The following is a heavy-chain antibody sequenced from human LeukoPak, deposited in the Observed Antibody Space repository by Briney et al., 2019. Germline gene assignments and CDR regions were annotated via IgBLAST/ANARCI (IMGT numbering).Heavy chain of an antibody. CDR3: SKDIVEMATARGADAFDI. CDR1: GFTFSSYA. Sequence: GGSLRLSCAASGFTFSSYAMSWDRQAPGKGLEWVSAISGSGGSTYYADSVKGRFTISRDNSKNTLYLQMNSLRAEDTAVYYCSKDIVEMATARGADAFDIWGQGTMVTVSS. J-gene: IGHJ3*02. D-gene: IGHD5-24*01. V-gene: IGHV3-23*01. CDR2: ISGSGGST.